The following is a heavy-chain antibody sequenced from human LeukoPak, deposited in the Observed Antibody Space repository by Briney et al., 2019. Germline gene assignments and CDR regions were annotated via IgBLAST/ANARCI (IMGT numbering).Heavy chain of an antibody. CDR1: GGSISSSSYY. D-gene: IGHD2-15*01. J-gene: IGHJ5*02. Sequence: PSETLSLTCTVSGGSISSSSYYWGWIRQPPGKGLEWIGSIYYSGSTYYNPSLKSRVTISVDTSKNQFSLKLSSVTAADTAVYYCARERYCSGGSCYNWFDPWGQGTLVTVSS. V-gene: IGHV4-39*07. CDR3: ARERYCSGGSCYNWFDP. CDR2: IYYSGST.